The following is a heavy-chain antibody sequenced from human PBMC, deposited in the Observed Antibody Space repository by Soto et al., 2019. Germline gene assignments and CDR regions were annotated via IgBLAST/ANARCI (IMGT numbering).Heavy chain of an antibody. V-gene: IGHV3-30*18. D-gene: IGHD3-10*01. CDR1: GFTFSSYA. Sequence: GGSLRLSCAASGFTFSSYAMFWVRQAPGKGLEWVAVISYDGSNKYSVDSVKGRFTISRDSSKNMLYLQMNSLRPEDTAVYYCAKAKQYGYYNGMDVWGQGTTVTVSS. CDR2: ISYDGSNK. CDR3: AKAKQYGYYNGMDV. J-gene: IGHJ6*02.